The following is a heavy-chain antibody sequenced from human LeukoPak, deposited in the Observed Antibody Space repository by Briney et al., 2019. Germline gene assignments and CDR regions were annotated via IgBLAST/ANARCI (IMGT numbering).Heavy chain of an antibody. CDR3: VRTWNTY. CDR2: IKQDGSEK. D-gene: IGHD1-1*01. CDR1: GFTFSSYW. Sequence: GGSLRLSCAASGFTFSSYWVGWVRQAPGKGLEWVANIKQDGSEKYYVDSVKGRFTISRDNAKNSLYLQMNSLRAEDTAVYYCVRTWNTYWGQGTLVTVSS. J-gene: IGHJ4*02. V-gene: IGHV3-7*01.